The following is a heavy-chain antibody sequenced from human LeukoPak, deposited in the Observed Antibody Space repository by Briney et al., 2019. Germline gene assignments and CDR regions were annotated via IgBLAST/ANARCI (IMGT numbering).Heavy chain of an antibody. Sequence: ASVKVSCKASGYTFTRYYMHWVRQAPGQGLEWVGWINPNSGGTNYAQKFQGRVTMTRDTSISTAYMELSRLRSDDTAVYYCARGYCSSTSCFDAFDIWGQGTMVTVSS. J-gene: IGHJ3*02. CDR3: ARGYCSSTSCFDAFDI. CDR2: INPNSGGT. V-gene: IGHV1-2*02. D-gene: IGHD2-2*01. CDR1: GYTFTRYY.